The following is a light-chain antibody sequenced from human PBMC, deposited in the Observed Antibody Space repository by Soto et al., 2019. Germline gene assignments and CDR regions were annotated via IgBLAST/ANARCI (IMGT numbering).Light chain of an antibody. CDR2: EAS. CDR3: NSYTTSSSWV. J-gene: IGLJ3*02. CDR1: SSDVGGFNY. V-gene: IGLV2-14*01. Sequence: QSVLTQPASVSGSPGQSITISCTGTSSDVGGFNYVSWYQHHPCKAPKLLIYEASNRPPGVSSRFSGSKSANTASLTISDLQAEDEADYYCNSYTTSSSWVFGGGTKVTVL.